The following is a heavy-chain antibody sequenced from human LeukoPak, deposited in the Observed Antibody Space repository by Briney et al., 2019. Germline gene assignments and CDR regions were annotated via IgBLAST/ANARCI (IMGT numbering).Heavy chain of an antibody. J-gene: IGHJ5*02. CDR1: GFTFDDYA. CDR3: AKSVVPAAILSWFDP. Sequence: GRSLRLSCAASGFTFDDYAMHWVRQAPGKGLEWVSGISWNSGSIGYADSVKGRFTISRDNAKNSLYLQMNSLRAEDTALYYCAKSVVPAAILSWFDPWGRGTLVTVSS. D-gene: IGHD2-2*02. CDR2: ISWNSGSI. V-gene: IGHV3-9*01.